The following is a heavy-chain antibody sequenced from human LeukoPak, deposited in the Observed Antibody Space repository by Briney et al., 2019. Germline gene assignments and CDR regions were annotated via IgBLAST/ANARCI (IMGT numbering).Heavy chain of an antibody. CDR1: GGSISNYH. CDR3: ARVKYSSGSTSSWFDP. V-gene: IGHV4-59*08. CDR2: IEYSGGT. J-gene: IGHJ5*02. D-gene: IGHD3-10*01. Sequence: PSETLSLTCTVSGGSISNYHWSWFRQSPGTRLEWIGYIEYSGGTTYNSSLKSRVTISVDTSKSQFSLKLNSVTAADTAVYYCARVKYSSGSTSSWFDPWGQGTPVAVSS.